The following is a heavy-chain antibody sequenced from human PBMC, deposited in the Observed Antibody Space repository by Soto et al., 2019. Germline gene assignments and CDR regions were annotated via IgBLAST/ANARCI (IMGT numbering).Heavy chain of an antibody. CDR1: GFTVSSNY. J-gene: IGHJ5*02. CDR2: IYSGGST. V-gene: IGHV3-66*01. D-gene: IGHD2-15*01. Sequence: EVQLVESGGGLVQPGGSLRLSCAASGFTVSSNYMSWVRQAPGKGLEWVSVIYSGGSTYYADSVKGRFTISRDNSKNTLDLQMNSLRAEDTAVYYCARVIVVVVAADNWFDPWGQGTLVTVSS. CDR3: ARVIVVVVAADNWFDP.